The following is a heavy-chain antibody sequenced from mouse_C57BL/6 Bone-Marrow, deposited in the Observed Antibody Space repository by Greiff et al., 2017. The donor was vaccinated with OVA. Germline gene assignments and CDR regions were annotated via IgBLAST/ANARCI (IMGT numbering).Heavy chain of an antibody. D-gene: IGHD1-1*02. CDR1: GYTFTDYY. CDR3: ARGVHHGNYFDY. CDR2: INPNNGGT. Sequence: EVQLQQSGPELVKPGASVKISCKASGYTFTDYYMNWVKQSHGKSLEWIGDINPNNGGTSYNQKFKGKATLTVDKSSSTAYMELRSLTSEDSAVYYCARGVHHGNYFDYWGQGTTLTVSS. J-gene: IGHJ2*01. V-gene: IGHV1-26*01.